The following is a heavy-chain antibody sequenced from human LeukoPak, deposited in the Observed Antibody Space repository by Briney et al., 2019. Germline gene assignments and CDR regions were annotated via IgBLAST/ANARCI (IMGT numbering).Heavy chain of an antibody. Sequence: GASVKVSCKASGYTFTSYGISWVRQAPGQGLEWMGWISAYNGNTNYAQKLQGRVTITADESTSTAYMELSSLRSEDTAVYYCARKRSGFFVVVANPPTQAQNDAFDIWGQGTMVTVSS. CDR1: GYTFTSYG. J-gene: IGHJ3*02. V-gene: IGHV1-18*01. D-gene: IGHD2-15*01. CDR3: ARKRSGFFVVVANPPTQAQNDAFDI. CDR2: ISAYNGNT.